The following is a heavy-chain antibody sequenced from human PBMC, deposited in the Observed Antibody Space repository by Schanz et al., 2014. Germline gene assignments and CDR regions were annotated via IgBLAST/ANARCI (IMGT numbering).Heavy chain of an antibody. V-gene: IGHV3-64D*06. CDR1: GFTFSDYA. J-gene: IGHJ4*02. D-gene: IGHD1-26*01. CDR2: ITSDGGGT. Sequence: EVQLVESGGGLVQPGGSLIISCSASGFTFSDYALHWVRQAPGKGLEYVSAITSDGGGTYYADSVKGRFIISRDTSRNMLFLQMSSLTSDDTAVYYCARSPHYRERKQRSARPTRTNLWGQGTLVTVFS. CDR3: ARSPHYRERKQRSARPTRTNL.